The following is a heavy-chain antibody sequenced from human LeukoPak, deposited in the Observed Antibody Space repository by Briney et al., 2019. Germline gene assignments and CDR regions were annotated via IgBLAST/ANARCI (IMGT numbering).Heavy chain of an antibody. CDR2: ISSSSSTI. D-gene: IGHD2-2*01. Sequence: GGSLRLSCAASGFTFSSYSMNWVRQAPGKGLEWVSYISSSSSTIYYADSVKGRFTISRHNSKNTLYLQMNSLRAEDTAVYYCARGAYQSSYGMDVWGQGTTVTVSS. V-gene: IGHV3-48*01. CDR3: ARGAYQSSYGMDV. J-gene: IGHJ6*02. CDR1: GFTFSSYS.